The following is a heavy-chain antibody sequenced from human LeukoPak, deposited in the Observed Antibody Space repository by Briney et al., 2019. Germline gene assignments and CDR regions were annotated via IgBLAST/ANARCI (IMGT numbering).Heavy chain of an antibody. CDR2: ISSSSDYI. CDR3: ARGRGDCSGGSCPFTTYMDV. CDR1: GFTFSTYS. Sequence: GGSLRLSCAASGFTFSTYSMNWVRQAPGKGLEWVSSISSSSDYIYHADSVRGRFTISRDNAKNLLYLQMNSLRAEDTAVYYCARGRGDCSGGSCPFTTYMDVWGKGTAVTVSS. V-gene: IGHV3-21*06. D-gene: IGHD2-15*01. J-gene: IGHJ6*03.